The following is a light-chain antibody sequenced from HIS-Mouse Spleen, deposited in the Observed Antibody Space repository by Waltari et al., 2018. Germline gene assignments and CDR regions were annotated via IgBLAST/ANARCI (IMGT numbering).Light chain of an antibody. Sequence: IRMTQSPSSFSASTGDRATITCRASQGISSYLAWYQQKPGKAPKLLIYAASTLQSGVPSRFSGSGSGTDFTLTISCLQSEDFATYYCQQYYSYPYTFGQGTKLEIK. CDR3: QQYYSYPYT. V-gene: IGKV1-8*01. CDR2: AAS. CDR1: QGISSY. J-gene: IGKJ2*01.